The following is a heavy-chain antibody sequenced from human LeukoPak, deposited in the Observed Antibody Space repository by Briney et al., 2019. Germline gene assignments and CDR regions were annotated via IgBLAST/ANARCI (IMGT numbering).Heavy chain of an antibody. D-gene: IGHD3-10*01. J-gene: IGHJ4*02. V-gene: IGHV4-59*01. CDR3: AKDLGSATYYRGYFDY. CDR1: GGSISRYY. CDR2: IYYSGSA. Sequence: PSETLSLTCTVSGGSISRYYWSWVRQPPGEGLGWIGYIYYSGSANYNPSLKSRVTISVDTSKNQFSLKLSSVTAADTAMYYCAKDLGSATYYRGYFDYWGQGTLVTVSS.